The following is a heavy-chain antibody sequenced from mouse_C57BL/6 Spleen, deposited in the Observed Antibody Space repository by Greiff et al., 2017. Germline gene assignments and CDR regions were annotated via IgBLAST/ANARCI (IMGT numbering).Heavy chain of an antibody. CDR3: ARHGSSPYYFDY. D-gene: IGHD1-1*01. CDR2: MNPSSGYT. Sequence: QVQLQQSGAELARPGASVKLSCKASGYTFTSYTMHWVNQRPGQGLAWIGYMNPSSGYTTYNQKVKNKATLTADKSSSTAYMQLSSLPSEDSAVYYCARHGSSPYYFDYWGQGTTLTVSS. J-gene: IGHJ2*01. CDR1: GYTFTSYT. V-gene: IGHV1-4*01.